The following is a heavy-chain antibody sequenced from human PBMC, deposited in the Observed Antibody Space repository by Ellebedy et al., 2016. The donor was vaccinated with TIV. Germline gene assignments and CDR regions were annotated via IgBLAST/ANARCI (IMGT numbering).Heavy chain of an antibody. V-gene: IGHV3-30*18. CDR3: AKDSFGSGIAVPFDY. CDR1: GFTFSSYG. D-gene: IGHD6-19*01. Sequence: GGSLRLSXAASGFTFSSYGMHWVRQAPGKGLEWVAVISYDGSNKYYADSVKGRFTISRDNSKSTLYLQMNSLRAEDTAVYYCAKDSFGSGIAVPFDYWGQGTLVTVSS. J-gene: IGHJ4*02. CDR2: ISYDGSNK.